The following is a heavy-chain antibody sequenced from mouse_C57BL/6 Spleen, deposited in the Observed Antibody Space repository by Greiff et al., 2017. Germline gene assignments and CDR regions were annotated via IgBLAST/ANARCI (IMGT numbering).Heavy chain of an antibody. CDR3: ARDNWGDSAAIDY. CDR1: GFTFRDYY. J-gene: IGHJ4*01. Sequence: EVKLMESEGGLVQPGSSMKLSCTASGFTFRDYYMAWVRQVPEKGLEWVANINYDGSSTYYLDSLKSRFIISRDNAKNILYLQMSSLKSEDTATYDCARDNWGDSAAIDYWGQGTSVTVSS. V-gene: IGHV5-16*01. CDR2: INYDGSST.